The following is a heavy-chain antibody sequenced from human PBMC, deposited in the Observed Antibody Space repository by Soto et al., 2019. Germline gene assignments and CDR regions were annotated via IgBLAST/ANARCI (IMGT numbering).Heavy chain of an antibody. CDR2: INHSGST. CDR3: PRGIVVVPAAMRGVSCYFDY. J-gene: IGHJ4*02. D-gene: IGHD2-2*01. V-gene: IGHV4-34*01. Sequence: QVQLQQWGAGLLKPSETLSLTCAVYGGSFSGYYWSWIRQPPGKGLEWIGEINHSGSTNYNPSLKRRVTISVDTSKNQFSLKLSFVTAADTAVYYCPRGIVVVPAAMRGVSCYFDYWGQGTLVTVSS. CDR1: GGSFSGYY.